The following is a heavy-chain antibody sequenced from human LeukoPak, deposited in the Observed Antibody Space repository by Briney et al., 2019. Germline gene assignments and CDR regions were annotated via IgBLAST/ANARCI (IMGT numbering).Heavy chain of an antibody. CDR1: GGSLSGYY. CDR2: INHSGST. V-gene: IGHV4-34*01. Sequence: SETLSLTCAVYGGSLSGYYWSWIRQPPGKGLEWIGEINHSGSTNYNPSLKSRVTISVDTSKNQFSLKLSSVTAADTAVYYCARLVRPSYCSGGSCYPHFDYWGQGTLVTVSS. D-gene: IGHD2-15*01. J-gene: IGHJ4*02. CDR3: ARLVRPSYCSGGSCYPHFDY.